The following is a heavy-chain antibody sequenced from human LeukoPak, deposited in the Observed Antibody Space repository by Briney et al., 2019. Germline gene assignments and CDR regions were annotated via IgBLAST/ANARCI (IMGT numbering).Heavy chain of an antibody. CDR2: ITSNSRT. CDR1: GFTFSSYA. Sequence: GGSLRLSCTASGFTFSSYAMTCVRQAPGKRLEWVSSITSNSRTSYGDSVKGRFTISRDNSKNTVYLQMDSLRAEGTAIFYCGRDPNGNYVGAFEFWSRGTMVTVSS. CDR3: GRDPNGNYVGAFEF. D-gene: IGHD4-11*01. V-gene: IGHV3-23*01. J-gene: IGHJ3*01.